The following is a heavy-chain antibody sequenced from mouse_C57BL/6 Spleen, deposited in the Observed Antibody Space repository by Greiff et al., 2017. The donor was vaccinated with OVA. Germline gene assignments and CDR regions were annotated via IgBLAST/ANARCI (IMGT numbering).Heavy chain of an antibody. Sequence: QVQLQQSGAELVMPGASVKLSCKASGYTFTSYWMHWVKQRPGQGLEWIGEIDPSDSYTNYNQKFKGKSTLTVDKSSSTAYMQLSSLTSEDSAVYYCARDGGYYFDYWGQGTTLTVSS. CDR1: GYTFTSYW. J-gene: IGHJ2*01. V-gene: IGHV1-69*01. CDR3: ARDGGYYFDY. CDR2: IDPSDSYT. D-gene: IGHD1-1*01.